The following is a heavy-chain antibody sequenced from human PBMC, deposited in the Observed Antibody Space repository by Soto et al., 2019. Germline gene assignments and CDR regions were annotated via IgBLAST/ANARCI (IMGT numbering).Heavy chain of an antibody. V-gene: IGHV4-31*03. CDR2: IYYSGST. J-gene: IGHJ3*02. Sequence: TLSLTCTVSGGSISSGGYHWSWIRQHPGKGLEWIGYIYYSGSTYYNPSLKSRVTISVDTSKNQFSLKLSSVTAADTAVYYCARGRAVAGTDAFDIWGQGTMVTVSS. D-gene: IGHD6-19*01. CDR1: GGSISSGGYH. CDR3: ARGRAVAGTDAFDI.